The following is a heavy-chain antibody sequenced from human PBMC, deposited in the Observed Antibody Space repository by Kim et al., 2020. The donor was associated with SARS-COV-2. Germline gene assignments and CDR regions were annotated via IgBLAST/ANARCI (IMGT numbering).Heavy chain of an antibody. CDR3: ARDEGGYYYDSSGYQTAFCI. J-gene: IGHJ3*02. CDR2: ISSSSSYI. D-gene: IGHD3-22*01. Sequence: GGSLRLSCAASGFTFSSYSMNWVRQAPGKGLEWVSSISSSSSYIYYADSVKGRFTISRDNAKNSLYLQMNSLRAEDTAVYYCARDEGGYYYDSSGYQTAFCIWGRGTMVTVSS. CDR1: GFTFSSYS. V-gene: IGHV3-21*01.